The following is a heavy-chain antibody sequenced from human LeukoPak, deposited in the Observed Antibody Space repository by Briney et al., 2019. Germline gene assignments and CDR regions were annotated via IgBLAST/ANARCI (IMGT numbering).Heavy chain of an antibody. V-gene: IGHV4-39*07. D-gene: IGHD6-19*01. CDR3: AREAVAGSIALYWFDP. Sequence: SETLSLTCTVSGGSISSSRYYWGWIRQPPGKGLEWIGSIYYRGSTYYNPSLKSRVTISVDTSKNQFSLKLSSVTAADTAVYYCAREAVAGSIALYWFDPWGQGTLITVSS. J-gene: IGHJ5*02. CDR1: GGSISSSRYY. CDR2: IYYRGST.